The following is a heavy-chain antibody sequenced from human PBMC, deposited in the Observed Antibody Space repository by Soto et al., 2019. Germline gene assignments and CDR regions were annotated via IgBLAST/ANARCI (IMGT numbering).Heavy chain of an antibody. D-gene: IGHD2-2*01. CDR2: INHSGST. Sequence: QVQLQQWGAGLLKPSETLSLTCAVYGGSFRGYYWSWIRQPPGKGLEWIGEINHSGSTNYNPSLKSRVTISVDTSKNQFSLKLSSVTAADTAVYYCARGLRYCSSTSCPSWGQGTLVTVSS. V-gene: IGHV4-34*01. CDR1: GGSFRGYY. CDR3: ARGLRYCSSTSCPS. J-gene: IGHJ1*01.